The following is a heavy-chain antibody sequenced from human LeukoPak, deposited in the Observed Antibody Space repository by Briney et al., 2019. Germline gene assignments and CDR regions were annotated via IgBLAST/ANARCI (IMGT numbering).Heavy chain of an antibody. V-gene: IGHV3-30*02. CDR2: IKPDGSQT. J-gene: IGHJ6*03. CDR3: AKGGVGQAWRDCSSTSCPTKDKYYYYMDV. CDR1: GFTFSAYA. Sequence: AGGSLRLSCAASGFTFSAYAMHWVRQAPGKGLEWVANIKPDGSQTYYVDSVKGRFTISRDNSKNTLYLQMNSLRAEDTAVYYCAKGGVGQAWRDCSSTSCPTKDKYYYYMDVWGKGTTVTISS. D-gene: IGHD2-2*01.